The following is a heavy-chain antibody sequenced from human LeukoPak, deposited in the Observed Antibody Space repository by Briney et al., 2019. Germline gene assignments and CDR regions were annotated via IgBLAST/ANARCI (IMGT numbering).Heavy chain of an antibody. CDR1: GYTFTGYY. Sequence: ASVKVSCKASGYTFTGYYMHWVRQAPGQGLEWMGWINPDSGGTNYAQKFQGRVTMTRDTSISTAYMELTRLRSDDTAVYYRARGGLYSYGLQEGSGRGSSHDYWGQGTLVTVSS. D-gene: IGHD5-18*01. CDR2: INPDSGGT. V-gene: IGHV1-2*02. CDR3: ARGGLYSYGLQEGSGRGSSHDY. J-gene: IGHJ4*02.